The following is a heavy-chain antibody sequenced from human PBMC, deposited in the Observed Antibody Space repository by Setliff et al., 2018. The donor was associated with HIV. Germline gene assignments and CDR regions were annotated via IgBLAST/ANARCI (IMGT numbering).Heavy chain of an antibody. CDR2: IYYSGTT. J-gene: IGHJ6*03. V-gene: IGHV4-39*01. CDR1: GGSISSRTYY. CDR3: ARETYYYDNPQYYYYYMDV. Sequence: PSETLSLTCTVSGGSISSRTYYWGCIRQPPGKGLEWIGSIYYSGTTYYNPSLKSRVTISIDTSKNQFSLKLSSVTAADTAVYYCARETYYYDNPQYYYYYMDVWGKGTTVTVSS. D-gene: IGHD3-22*01.